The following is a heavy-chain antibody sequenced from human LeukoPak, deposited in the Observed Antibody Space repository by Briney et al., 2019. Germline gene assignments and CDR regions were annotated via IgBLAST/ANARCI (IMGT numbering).Heavy chain of an antibody. Sequence: SETLSPTCTVSSGSMSSYYWSWIRQPPGKGLEWIGYISDSGNTKYNPSLKSRVTVSVDTSKNHFSLKVRSVTAADTAIYYCARAYYDVWNGHYYFDYWGQGVLVTVSS. J-gene: IGHJ4*02. CDR1: SGSMSSYY. CDR2: ISDSGNT. CDR3: ARAYYDVWNGHYYFDY. V-gene: IGHV4-59*01. D-gene: IGHD3-3*01.